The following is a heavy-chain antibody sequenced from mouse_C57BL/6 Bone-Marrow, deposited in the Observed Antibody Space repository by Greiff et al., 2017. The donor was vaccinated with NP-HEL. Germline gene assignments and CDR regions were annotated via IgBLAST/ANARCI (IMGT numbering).Heavy chain of an antibody. V-gene: IGHV1-54*01. Sequence: VKLQESGAELVRPGTSVKVSCKASGYAFTNYLIAWVKQRPGQGLEWIGVLNPGSGGTNYNEKFKGKATLTADKSSSTAYMQLSSLTSEDCAVYFCARDITTVVATDYYAMDYWGQGTSVTVSS. CDR3: ARDITTVVATDYYAMDY. D-gene: IGHD1-1*01. CDR2: LNPGSGGT. CDR1: GYAFTNYL. J-gene: IGHJ4*01.